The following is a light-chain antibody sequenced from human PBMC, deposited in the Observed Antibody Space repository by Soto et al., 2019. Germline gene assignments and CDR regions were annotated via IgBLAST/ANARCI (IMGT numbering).Light chain of an antibody. V-gene: IGKV4-1*01. CDR1: QSVLYSSNNKNY. CDR3: QQYYSTPVS. J-gene: IGKJ1*01. Sequence: DIVMTQSPDSLAVSLGERATINCKSSQSVLYSSNNKNYLAWYQQKPGQPPKLLIYWASTRESGVPDRFSGSGSGTDFTLTISSLQAEDVAVYYCQQYYSTPVSFGQATTVEIK. CDR2: WAS.